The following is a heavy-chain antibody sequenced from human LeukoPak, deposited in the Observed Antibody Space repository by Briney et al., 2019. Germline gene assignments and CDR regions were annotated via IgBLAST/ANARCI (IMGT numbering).Heavy chain of an antibody. CDR2: IIPIFGTA. CDR3: ARAYYYGSGSYSRFDP. D-gene: IGHD3-10*01. Sequence: GASVKVSCKASGGTFSSYAISWVRQAPGQGLEWMGGIIPIFGTANYAQKFQGRVTITADESTSTAYMELSSLRSDDTAVYYCARAYYYGSGSYSRFDPWGQGTLVTVSS. CDR1: GGTFSSYA. V-gene: IGHV1-69*13. J-gene: IGHJ5*02.